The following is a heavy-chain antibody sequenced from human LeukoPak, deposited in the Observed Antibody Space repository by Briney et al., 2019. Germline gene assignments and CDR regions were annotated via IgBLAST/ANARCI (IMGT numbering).Heavy chain of an antibody. CDR2: IYYSGST. Sequence: SETLSLTCTFSGGSISTYYWSWIRQPPGKGLEWIGYIYYSGSTNYNPSLKSRVTISVDTSKNQFSLKLSSVTAADTAVYYCARGRDWFDPWGQGTLVTVSS. V-gene: IGHV4-59*01. CDR1: GGSISTYY. CDR3: ARGRDWFDP. J-gene: IGHJ5*02.